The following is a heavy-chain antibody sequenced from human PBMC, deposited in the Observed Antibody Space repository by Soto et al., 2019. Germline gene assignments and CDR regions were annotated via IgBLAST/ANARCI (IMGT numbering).Heavy chain of an antibody. CDR1: GFTFSNYA. Sequence: EVHLLESGGGLVQPGGSLRLSCAASGFTFSNYAMTWVRQAPGKGLEWVSVISGTGGGTNNADSAKGRFTTSRDNSKTTLYLQMNSLRAEDKAVYYGAKRAFYGSGIPNYYGMDVWGQGTAVTVSS. D-gene: IGHD3-10*01. V-gene: IGHV3-23*01. CDR2: ISGTGGGT. CDR3: AKRAFYGSGIPNYYGMDV. J-gene: IGHJ6*02.